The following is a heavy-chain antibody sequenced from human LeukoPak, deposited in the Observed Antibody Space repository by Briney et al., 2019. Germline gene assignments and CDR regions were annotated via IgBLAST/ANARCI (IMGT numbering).Heavy chain of an antibody. CDR3: ARDRAGRKSWVEFDL. CDR1: GFTVRTTL. Sequence: PGGSLRLTCTVSGFTVRTTLMDWVRQAPGKGLEWVSVIYDDGRTVYADSVRGRFTISRDNSKNMVYLQMNSLRVEDSAIYYCARDRAGRKSWVEFDLWGQGTLVTVSS. D-gene: IGHD3-10*01. V-gene: IGHV3-53*05. J-gene: IGHJ5*02. CDR2: IYDDGRT.